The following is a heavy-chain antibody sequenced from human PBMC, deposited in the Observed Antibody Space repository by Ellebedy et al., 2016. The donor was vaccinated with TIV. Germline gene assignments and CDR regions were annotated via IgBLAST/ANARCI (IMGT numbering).Heavy chain of an antibody. V-gene: IGHV1-24*01. CDR2: FDPEDGET. J-gene: IGHJ6*02. Sequence: ASVKVSXXVSGCTLTELSMHWVRQAPGKGLEWMGGFDPEDGETIYAQKFQGRVTMTEDTSTDTAYMELSSLRSEDTAVYYCATAVVVPVADRHYYYGMDVWGQGTTVTVSS. CDR3: ATAVVVPVADRHYYYGMDV. D-gene: IGHD2-2*01. CDR1: GCTLTELS.